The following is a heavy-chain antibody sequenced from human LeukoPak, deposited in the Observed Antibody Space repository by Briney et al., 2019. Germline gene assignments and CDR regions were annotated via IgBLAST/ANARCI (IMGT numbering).Heavy chain of an antibody. Sequence: GESLKISFKGSGYIFTNYWIAWVRQMPGKGLEWMGIIYPGDSDTKYSPSFQGQVTISTDKSISTAYLQWSSLKASDTAIYYCARVGSVTNFGVVSYYFDYWGQGTLVTVSS. CDR2: IYPGDSDT. V-gene: IGHV5-51*01. CDR1: GYIFTNYW. D-gene: IGHD3-3*01. CDR3: ARVGSVTNFGVVSYYFDY. J-gene: IGHJ4*02.